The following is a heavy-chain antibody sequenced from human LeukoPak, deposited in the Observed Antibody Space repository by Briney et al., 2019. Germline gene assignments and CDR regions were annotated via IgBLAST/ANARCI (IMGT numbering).Heavy chain of an antibody. CDR2: IGTAGDT. CDR3: ARAGSSGWSYYGMDV. J-gene: IGHJ6*02. D-gene: IGHD6-19*01. CDR1: GFTFSSYD. V-gene: IGHV3-13*01. Sequence: PGGSLRLSCAASGFTFSSYDVHWVRQATGKGLEWVSAIGTAGDTYYPGSVKGRFTISRENAKNSLYLQMNSLRAGDTAVYYCARAGSSGWSYYGMDVWGQGTTVTVSS.